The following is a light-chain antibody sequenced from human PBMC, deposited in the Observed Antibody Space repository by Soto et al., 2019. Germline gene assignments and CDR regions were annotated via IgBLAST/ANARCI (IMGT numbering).Light chain of an antibody. V-gene: IGKV3-20*01. CDR2: GAS. CDR3: QRYGSSPFT. Sequence: EIVLTQSPGTLSLSPGEGATLSCRASQSVSRSNLAWYQQKPGQAPRLLIYGASSRATGIPDEFTGSGSGTDFTLTISRLEPEDFAVYCCQRYGSSPFTFGPRTKVNIK. J-gene: IGKJ3*01. CDR1: QSVSRSN.